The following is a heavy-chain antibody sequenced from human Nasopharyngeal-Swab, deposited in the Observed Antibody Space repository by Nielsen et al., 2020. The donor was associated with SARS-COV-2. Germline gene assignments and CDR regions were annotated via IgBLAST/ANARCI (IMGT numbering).Heavy chain of an antibody. CDR1: GGSFSGCH. CDR3: AREPEVGVTTFDY. J-gene: IGHJ4*02. V-gene: IGHV4-34*01. D-gene: IGHD1-26*01. Sequence: SETLSLTCAVYGGSFSGCHWSWIRQPPGKGLEWIGKINHSGSTKYNPSLKSRVTISVDTSKNQFSLKLSSVTAADTAVYYCAREPEVGVTTFDYGGQGTLVTVSS. CDR2: INHSGST.